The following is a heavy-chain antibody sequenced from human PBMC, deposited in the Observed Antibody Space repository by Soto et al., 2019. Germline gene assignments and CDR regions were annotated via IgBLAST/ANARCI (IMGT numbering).Heavy chain of an antibody. V-gene: IGHV3-7*01. D-gene: IGHD2-15*01. J-gene: IGHJ4*02. CDR1: GFTFSRYW. CDR3: ARDPVCSGGSCYDY. Sequence: EVQLVESGGGLVQPGGSLRLSCAASGFTFSRYWMTWVRQAPGKGLEWVANIKQDGSEIYYVDSVKGRFTISRDNAETSLYLQMNSLRAEDTAVYYCARDPVCSGGSCYDYWGQGTLVTVTS. CDR2: IKQDGSEI.